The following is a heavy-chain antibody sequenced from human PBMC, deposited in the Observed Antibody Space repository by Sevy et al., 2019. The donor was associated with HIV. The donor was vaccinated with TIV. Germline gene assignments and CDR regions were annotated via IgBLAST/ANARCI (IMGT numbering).Heavy chain of an antibody. CDR3: ARDRGGIGNFDY. Sequence: GGSLRLSCAASVFTVSRNYMTWVRQAPGKGLEWVSLIYSGGSTYYADSVKGRFTISRDNSKNTLYLQMNSLRAEDTAVYYCARDRGGIGNFDYWGQGTLVTVSS. CDR2: IYSGGST. D-gene: IGHD3-16*01. J-gene: IGHJ4*02. CDR1: VFTVSRNY. V-gene: IGHV3-66*01.